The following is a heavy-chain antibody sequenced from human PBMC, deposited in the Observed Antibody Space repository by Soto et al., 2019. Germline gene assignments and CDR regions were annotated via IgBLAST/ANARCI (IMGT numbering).Heavy chain of an antibody. CDR1: GGSVSNSV. V-gene: IGHV1-69*06. J-gene: IGHJ4*02. CDR2: IIPTLGTP. CDR3: ASLSTTYEISGYFDS. D-gene: IGHD3-22*01. Sequence: QVQLVQSGAEVKKPGSSVRVSCTASGGSVSNSVLSWARQAPGQGLEWMGGIIPTLGTPYYAQKFQGRVTITADTSTSTAYMELSSLRSEDTAVYYCASLSTTYEISGYFDSWGQGTLVTVSS.